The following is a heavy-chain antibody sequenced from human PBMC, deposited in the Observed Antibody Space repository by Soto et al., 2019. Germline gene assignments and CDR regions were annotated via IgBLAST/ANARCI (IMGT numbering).Heavy chain of an antibody. Sequence: QLQLQESGSGLVKPSQTLSLTCAVSGASISSGGYSWSWIRQPPGKGLEWIGYIYHSGSTYYNPSLKSRVTTSADRSKNQFSLKLSSVTAADTAVYYCAGRYSTSLGYWGQGTLVTVSS. J-gene: IGHJ4*02. CDR2: IYHSGST. CDR3: AGRYSTSLGY. CDR1: GASISSGGYS. D-gene: IGHD6-13*01. V-gene: IGHV4-30-2*01.